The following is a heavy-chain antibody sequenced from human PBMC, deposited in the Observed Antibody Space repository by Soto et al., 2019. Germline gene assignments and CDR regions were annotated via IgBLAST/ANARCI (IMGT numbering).Heavy chain of an antibody. V-gene: IGHV3-11*06. J-gene: IGHJ4*02. D-gene: IGHD6-13*01. CDR2: IVSGNDYT. CDR1: GFTFSDYY. Sequence: QVQLVESGGGLVKPGGSLRLSCAASGFTFSDYYMTWIRQAPGKGLEWVSYIVSGNDYTNYADPVKGRFTISRDNAKHSLYLEMNSLRVEDTAVYYCARLSASSWYLGGYLDYWGQGTLVTVSS. CDR3: ARLSASSWYLGGYLDY.